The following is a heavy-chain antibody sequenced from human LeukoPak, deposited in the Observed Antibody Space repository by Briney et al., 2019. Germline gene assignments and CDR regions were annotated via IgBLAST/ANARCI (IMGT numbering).Heavy chain of an antibody. CDR1: GGSIVSSTNY. J-gene: IGHJ6*02. V-gene: IGHV4-39*01. CDR2: IFYSGNT. D-gene: IGHD3-3*01. CDR3: TRHWSEFYNYGMGV. Sequence: PSETLSLTCTVLGGSIVSSTNYWAWVRQPPGKGLEWIGSIFYSGNTHYNPSLKSRVTMSVDTSKNEFSLKLTSVTAADTAVYYCTRHWSEFYNYGMGVWGHGTTVTVSS.